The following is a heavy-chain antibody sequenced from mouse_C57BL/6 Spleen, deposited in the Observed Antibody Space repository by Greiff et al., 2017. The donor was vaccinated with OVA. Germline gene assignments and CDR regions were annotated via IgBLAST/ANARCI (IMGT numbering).Heavy chain of an antibody. CDR3: AAQSPITTVVATEDAMDY. D-gene: IGHD1-1*01. Sequence: VKLMESGAELARPGASVKLSCKASGYTFTSYGISWVKQRTGQGLEWIGEIYPRSGNTYYNEKFKGKATLTADKTSSTAYMELRNLTSGDSAVYFCAAQSPITTVVATEDAMDYWGQGTSVTVSS. V-gene: IGHV1-81*01. CDR2: IYPRSGNT. CDR1: GYTFTSYG. J-gene: IGHJ4*01.